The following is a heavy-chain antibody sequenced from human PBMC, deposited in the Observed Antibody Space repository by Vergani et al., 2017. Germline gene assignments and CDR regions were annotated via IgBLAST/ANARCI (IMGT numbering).Heavy chain of an antibody. V-gene: IGHV5-51*01. CDR3: ARLLRYRGFDF. CDR2: IFPGDSDT. J-gene: IGHJ4*02. D-gene: IGHD5-18*01. Sequence: EVQMVQSGAEVKKPGESLKISCKGSGYSFTNYWIGWVRQMPGKGLEWMGVIFPGDSDTKYSPSFQGQVSISVNKSINTAYLQWSRLRASDTAMYYCARLLRYRGFDFWGQGTLVIVSS. CDR1: GYSFTNYW.